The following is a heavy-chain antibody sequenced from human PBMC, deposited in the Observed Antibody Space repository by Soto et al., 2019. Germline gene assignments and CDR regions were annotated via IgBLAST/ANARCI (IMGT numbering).Heavy chain of an antibody. D-gene: IGHD3-16*01. J-gene: IGHJ4*02. CDR3: AKDSRPAFGGYFDY. CDR2: INAGNGNT. V-gene: IGHV1-3*01. Sequence: ASVKVSCKASGYTFTSYAMHWVRQAPGQRLEWMGWINAGNGNTKYSQKFQGRVTITRDTSASTAYMELSSLRSEDTAVYYCAKDSRPAFGGYFDYWGQGTLVTVSS. CDR1: GYTFTSYA.